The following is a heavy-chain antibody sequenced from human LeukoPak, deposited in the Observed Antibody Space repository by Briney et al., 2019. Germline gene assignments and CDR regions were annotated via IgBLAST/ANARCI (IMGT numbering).Heavy chain of an antibody. Sequence: ASLKVSCKASGYTFTGYYMHWVRQAPGQGLEWMGWINPNSGGTNYAQKFQGRVTMTRDTSISTAYMELSRLRSDDTAVYYCARVRLRSPGWFDPWGQGTLVTVSS. V-gene: IGHV1-2*02. J-gene: IGHJ5*02. CDR1: GYTFTGYY. D-gene: IGHD5-12*01. CDR2: INPNSGGT. CDR3: ARVRLRSPGWFDP.